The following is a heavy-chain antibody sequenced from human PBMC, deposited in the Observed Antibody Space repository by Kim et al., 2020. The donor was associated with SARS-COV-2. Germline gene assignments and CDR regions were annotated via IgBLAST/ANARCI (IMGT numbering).Heavy chain of an antibody. J-gene: IGHJ4*02. V-gene: IGHV6-1*01. CDR3: ARDRGSGPYYFDY. Sequence: YAVSVKSRITITPDTSKNQFSLQLNSVTPEDTAVYYCARDRGSGPYYFDYWGQGTLVTVSS. D-gene: IGHD6-19*01.